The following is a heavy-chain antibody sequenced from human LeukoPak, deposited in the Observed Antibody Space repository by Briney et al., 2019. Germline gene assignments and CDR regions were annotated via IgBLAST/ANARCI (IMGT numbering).Heavy chain of an antibody. CDR3: AGCISKNCDDAIDI. V-gene: IGHV3-7*01. D-gene: IGHD2-2*01. CDR2: IKEDGSEK. Sequence: PGGSLRLSCVASGFTFSKYWMSWVRQAPGKGLEWVANIKEDGSEKFYMDSVKGRSTISRDNAENSLYLQINSLRAEDTAVYYCAGCISKNCDDAIDIWGHGTMVTVSS. CDR1: GFTFSKYW. J-gene: IGHJ3*02.